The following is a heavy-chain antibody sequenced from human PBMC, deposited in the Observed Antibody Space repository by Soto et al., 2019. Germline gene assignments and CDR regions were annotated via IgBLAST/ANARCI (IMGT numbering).Heavy chain of an antibody. D-gene: IGHD3-16*02. J-gene: IGHJ4*02. CDR1: GFTFSSNA. V-gene: IGHV3-23*01. Sequence: GGSLRLSCAASGFTFSSNAMNWVRQAPGKGLEWVSAISGSGGTTYYADSVKGRFTISRDNSKDTLYLQMNSLRAEDTAVYYCARDEDDYVWGSYRPYFDYWGQGTLVTVSS. CDR3: ARDEDDYVWGSYRPYFDY. CDR2: ISGSGGTT.